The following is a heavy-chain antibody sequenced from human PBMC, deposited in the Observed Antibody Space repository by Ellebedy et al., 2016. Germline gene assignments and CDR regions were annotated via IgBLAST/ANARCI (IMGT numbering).Heavy chain of an antibody. Sequence: SETLSLXCTYSGDSVTGYYWNWIRQPAGKGLEWLGRIYTSGSTNFNPSFKNRVTMPVDTSKNEFSLKLSSVTAADTAVYYCARGRKVGTTDLDYWGQGTQVTVSS. CDR3: ARGRKVGTTDLDY. CDR2: IYTSGST. CDR1: GDSVTGYY. J-gene: IGHJ4*02. V-gene: IGHV4-4*07. D-gene: IGHD1-26*01.